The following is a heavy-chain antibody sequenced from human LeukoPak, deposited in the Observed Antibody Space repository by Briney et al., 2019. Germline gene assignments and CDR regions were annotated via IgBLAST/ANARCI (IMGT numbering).Heavy chain of an antibody. D-gene: IGHD3-22*01. Sequence: GGSLRLSCAASGFTFSSYAMSWVRQAAGKGLEWVSAISGSGGSTYYADSVKGRFTISRDNSKNTLYLQMNSLRAEDTAVYYCAKGLPHYYDSSGWWDYWGQGTLVTVSS. CDR3: AKGLPHYYDSSGWWDY. J-gene: IGHJ4*02. CDR1: GFTFSSYA. V-gene: IGHV3-23*01. CDR2: ISGSGGST.